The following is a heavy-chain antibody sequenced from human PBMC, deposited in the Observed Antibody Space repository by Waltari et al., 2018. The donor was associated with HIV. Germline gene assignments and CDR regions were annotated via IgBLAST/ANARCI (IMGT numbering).Heavy chain of an antibody. CDR2: IKQDGSEK. J-gene: IGHJ4*02. V-gene: IGHV3-7*04. CDR3: ARGGFYGSGSKVN. Sequence: EVQLVESGGGLVQPGGSLRPTCAASGVTFSSSWMSWGRQAPGKGREWVANIKQDGSEKYYVDSVNGRFTISRDNAENSLYLQMNSLRAEDTAVYYCARGGFYGSGSKVNWGQGTLVTVSS. CDR1: GVTFSSSW. D-gene: IGHD3-10*01.